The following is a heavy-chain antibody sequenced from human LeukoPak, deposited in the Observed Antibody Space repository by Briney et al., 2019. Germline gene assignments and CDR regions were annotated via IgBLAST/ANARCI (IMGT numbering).Heavy chain of an antibody. CDR1: GGSISSYY. D-gene: IGHD3-22*01. CDR3: ARVTYYYDSSGRTNWFDP. CDR2: IYYSGST. Sequence: SETLSPTCTVSGGSISSYYWSWIRQPPGKGLEWIGYIYYSGSTNYNPSLKSRVTISVDTSKNQFSLKLSSVTAADTAVYYCARVTYYYDSSGRTNWFDPWGQGTLVTVSS. J-gene: IGHJ5*02. V-gene: IGHV4-59*01.